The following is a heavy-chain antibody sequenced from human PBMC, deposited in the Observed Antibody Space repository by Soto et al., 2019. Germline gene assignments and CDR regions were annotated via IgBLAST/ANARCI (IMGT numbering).Heavy chain of an antibody. CDR1: GFTFDDYA. D-gene: IGHD5-18*01. CDR3: AKPHQRGYSYGYPSDY. Sequence: GGSLRLSCAASGFTFDDYAMHWVRQAPGKGLEWVSLISWDGGSTYYADSVKGRFTISRDNSKNSLYLQMNSLRAEDTALYYCAKPHQRGYSYGYPSDYWGQGTLVTVSS. CDR2: ISWDGGST. V-gene: IGHV3-43D*04. J-gene: IGHJ4*02.